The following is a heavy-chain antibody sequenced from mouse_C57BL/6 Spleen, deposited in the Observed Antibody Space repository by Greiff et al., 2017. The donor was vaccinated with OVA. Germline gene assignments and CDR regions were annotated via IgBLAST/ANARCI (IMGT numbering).Heavy chain of an antibody. Sequence: VKLQESGPELVKPGASVKISCKASGYAFSSSWMNWVKQRPGKGLEWIGRIYPGDGDTNYNGQFKGKATLTADKSSSTAYMQLSSLTSEDSAVYFCARGAYYYGSSYDFDYWGQGTTLTVSS. CDR3: ARGAYYYGSSYDFDY. J-gene: IGHJ2*01. V-gene: IGHV1-82*01. CDR2: IYPGDGDT. D-gene: IGHD1-1*01. CDR1: GYAFSSSW.